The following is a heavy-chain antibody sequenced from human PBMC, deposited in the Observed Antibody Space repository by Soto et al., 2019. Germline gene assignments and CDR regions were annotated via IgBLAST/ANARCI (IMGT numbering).Heavy chain of an antibody. V-gene: IGHV1-69*06. Sequence: GASVKVSCKASGGTFSSYAISWVRQAPGQGLEWMGGIIPIFGTANYAQKFQGRVTITADKSTSTAYMELSSLRSEDTAVYYCARVVPAAPPGVVVVVAARGWFDPWGQGTLVTAPQ. D-gene: IGHD2-15*01. CDR1: GGTFSSYA. J-gene: IGHJ5*02. CDR3: ARVVPAAPPGVVVVVAARGWFDP. CDR2: IIPIFGTA.